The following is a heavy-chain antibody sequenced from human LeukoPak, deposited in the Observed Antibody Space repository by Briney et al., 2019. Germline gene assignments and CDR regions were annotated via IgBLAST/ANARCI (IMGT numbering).Heavy chain of an antibody. CDR2: FDPEDGET. J-gene: IGHJ4*02. CDR3: ATGDPRSGWFGELPTDY. V-gene: IGHV1-24*01. CDR1: GYTLTGLS. Sequence: ASVKVSCKVSGYTLTGLSMHWVRQAPGKGLEWMGGFDPEDGETIYAQKFQGRVTMTEDTSTDTAYMELSSLRSEDTAVYYCATGDPRSGWFGELPTDYWGQGTLVTVSS. D-gene: IGHD3-10*01.